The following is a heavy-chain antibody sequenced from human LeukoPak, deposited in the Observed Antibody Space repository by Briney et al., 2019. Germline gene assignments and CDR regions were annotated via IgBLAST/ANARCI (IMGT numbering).Heavy chain of an antibody. J-gene: IGHJ4*02. CDR1: GFTFSRYW. CDR2: IKEDGSKK. V-gene: IGHV3-7*01. D-gene: IGHD3-22*01. CDR3: ARGRKYYDSSGYIFDY. Sequence: GGSLRLSCVVSGFTFSRYWMSWVRQAPGKGLEWVANIKEDGSKKDYVDSVKGRFTISRDNAKNSLYLEMNSLRAEDTAVYYCARGRKYYDSSGYIFDYWGQGTLVTVSS.